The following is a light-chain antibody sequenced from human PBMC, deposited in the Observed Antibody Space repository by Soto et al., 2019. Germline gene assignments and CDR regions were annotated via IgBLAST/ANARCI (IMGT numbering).Light chain of an antibody. CDR1: QSISSW. CDR3: QQRSNWPIT. V-gene: IGKV1-5*03. Sequence: DIQMTKYPSTLSASVGDRVTITCRASQSISSWLAWYQQKPGTAPKLLIYKASSLQSGVPSRFSGSGSGTDFTLTISSLEPEDFAVYYCQQRSNWPITFGQGTLLAI. J-gene: IGKJ5*01. CDR2: KAS.